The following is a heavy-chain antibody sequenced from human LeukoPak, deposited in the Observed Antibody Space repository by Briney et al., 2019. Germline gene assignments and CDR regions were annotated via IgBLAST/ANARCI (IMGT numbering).Heavy chain of an antibody. CDR3: ARTNYYYYYGMDV. Sequence: GGSLRLSCAASGFTFSSYWMHWVRQAPGKGLVWVSRINSDGSSTSYADSVKGRFTISIDNAKNTLYLQMNSLRAEDTAVYYCARTNYYYYYGMDVWGKGTTVTVSS. J-gene: IGHJ6*04. CDR1: GFTFSSYW. V-gene: IGHV3-74*01. CDR2: INSDGSST.